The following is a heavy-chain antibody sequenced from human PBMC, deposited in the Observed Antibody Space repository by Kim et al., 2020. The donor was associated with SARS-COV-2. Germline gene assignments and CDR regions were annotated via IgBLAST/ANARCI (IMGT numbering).Heavy chain of an antibody. CDR2: IYYSGGT. V-gene: IGHV4-39*01. J-gene: IGHJ4*02. CDR3: ARLPGYYEILTGYHQNYFGY. Sequence: SETLSLTCTVSGGSISSSSYYWGWIRQPPGKGLEWIGNIYYSGGTYYNPSLKSRVTISVNTSKNQFSLKLSSVTAADTAVYYCARLPGYYEILTGYHQNYFGYCGQRALVTVSS. D-gene: IGHD3-9*01. CDR1: GGSISSSSYY.